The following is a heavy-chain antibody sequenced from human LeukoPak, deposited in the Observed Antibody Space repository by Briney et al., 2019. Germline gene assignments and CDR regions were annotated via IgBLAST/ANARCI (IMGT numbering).Heavy chain of an antibody. J-gene: IGHJ4*02. CDR2: ISERGGST. V-gene: IGHV3-23*01. Sequence: GGSLRLSCVVSGITLSNYGMSWVRQAPGKGRDWVSGISERGGSTNYADSVKGRFIISRDTSKNTVYLQMNSLRVEDTAVYFCAKRGIVIRAVIIIGFHKEAYYFDYWGQGILVTVSS. CDR3: AKRGIVIRAVIIIGFHKEAYYFDY. D-gene: IGHD3-10*01. CDR1: GITLSNYG.